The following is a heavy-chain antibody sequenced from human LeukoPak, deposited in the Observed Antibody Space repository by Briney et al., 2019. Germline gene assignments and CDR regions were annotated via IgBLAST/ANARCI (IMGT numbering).Heavy chain of an antibody. CDR3: AREIRTTLYRYYYMDV. J-gene: IGHJ6*03. V-gene: IGHV3-23*01. D-gene: IGHD4-11*01. CDR1: GFTFSSYA. CDR2: ISGSGGST. Sequence: GGSLRLSCAASGFTFSSYAMSWVRQAPGKGLEWVSAISGSGGSTYYADSVKGRFTISRDNSKNTLYLQMNSLRAEDTAVYYCAREIRTTLYRYYYMDVWGKGTTVTASS.